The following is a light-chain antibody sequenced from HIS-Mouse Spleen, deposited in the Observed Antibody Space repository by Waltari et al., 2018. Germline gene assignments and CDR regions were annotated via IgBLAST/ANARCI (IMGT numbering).Light chain of an antibody. CDR2: DDS. V-gene: IGLV3-21*03. J-gene: IGLJ2*01. CDR1: NIGSKS. CDR3: QVWDSSSDHVV. Sequence: SYVLTQPPSVSVAPGKTARITCGGNNIGSKSVHWYQQKPGQAPVLGVYDDSDRPSGIPERFSGSNAGNTATRTISRVEAGDEADYYCQVWDSSSDHVVFGGGTKLTVL.